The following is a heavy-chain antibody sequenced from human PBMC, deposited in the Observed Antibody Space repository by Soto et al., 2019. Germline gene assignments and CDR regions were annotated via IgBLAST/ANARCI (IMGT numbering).Heavy chain of an antibody. CDR2: IYWDDDK. J-gene: IGHJ4*02. CDR1: RFSLNTNGVG. D-gene: IGHD6-19*01. V-gene: IGHV2-5*02. Sequence: QITLKESGPTLVKPTQTLTLTCTFSRFSLNTNGVGVGWIRQPPGKALEWLALIYWDDDKRYSPSLKSRLTITTDTSKKQVVLTMTNMDPVDTATYYCAHRRVRDSSGENFDSWGQGTLVTVSS. CDR3: AHRRVRDSSGENFDS.